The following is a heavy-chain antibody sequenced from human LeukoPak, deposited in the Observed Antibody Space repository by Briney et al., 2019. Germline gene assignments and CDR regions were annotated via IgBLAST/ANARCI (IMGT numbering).Heavy chain of an antibody. J-gene: IGHJ4*02. CDR2: IYYSGST. D-gene: IGHD3-22*01. CDR1: GGSISSYY. V-gene: IGHV4-59*01. CDR3: ARAPDDSSGYYPLDY. Sequence: SETLSLTCTVSGGSISSYYWSWIRQPPGKGLEWIGCIYYSGSTNYNPSLKSRVTISVDTSKNQFSLKLNSVTAADTAVYYCARAPDDSSGYYPLDYWGQGTLVTVSS.